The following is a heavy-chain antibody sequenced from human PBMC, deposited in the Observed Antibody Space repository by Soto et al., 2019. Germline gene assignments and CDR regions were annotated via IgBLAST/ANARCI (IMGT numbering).Heavy chain of an antibody. CDR1: GFTFSNAW. CDR2: IKSKTDGGTT. CDR3: ATDSLVLRFLEWAFDP. Sequence: EVQLVESGGGLVKPGGSLRLSCAASGFTFSNAWISWVRQAPGKGLEWGGRIKSKTDGGTTDYAAPVKGRFTISRDDSRNTLYLQMNSLKTEDTAVYYCATDSLVLRFLEWAFDPWGQGTLVTVSS. J-gene: IGHJ5*02. V-gene: IGHV3-15*01. D-gene: IGHD3-3*01.